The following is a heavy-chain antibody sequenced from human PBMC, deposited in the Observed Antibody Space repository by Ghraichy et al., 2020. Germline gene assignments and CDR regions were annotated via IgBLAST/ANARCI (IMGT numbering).Heavy chain of an antibody. CDR3: AREGQRNYYDSSGYYY. CDR1: GYTFTGYY. J-gene: IGHJ4*02. D-gene: IGHD3-22*01. Sequence: ASVKVSCKASGYTFTGYYMHWVRQAPGQGLEWMGWINPNSGGTNYAQKFQGRVTMTRDTSISTAYMELSRLRSDDTAVYYCAREGQRNYYDSSGYYYWGQGTLVTVSS. CDR2: INPNSGGT. V-gene: IGHV1-2*02.